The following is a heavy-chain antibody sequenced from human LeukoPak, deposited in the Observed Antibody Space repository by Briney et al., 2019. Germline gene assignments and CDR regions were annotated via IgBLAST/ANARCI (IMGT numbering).Heavy chain of an antibody. CDR1: GYTFTSYY. CDR3: ARDLGDVDTAMVEYYFDY. V-gene: IGHV1-46*01. Sequence: ASVKVSCKASGYTFTSYYMHWVRQAPGQGLEWMGIINPSGGSTNYAQKFQGRVTMTRDTSTSTVYMELSSLRSEDTAVYYCARDLGDVDTAMVEYYFDYWGQGTLVTVSS. J-gene: IGHJ4*02. D-gene: IGHD5-18*01. CDR2: INPSGGST.